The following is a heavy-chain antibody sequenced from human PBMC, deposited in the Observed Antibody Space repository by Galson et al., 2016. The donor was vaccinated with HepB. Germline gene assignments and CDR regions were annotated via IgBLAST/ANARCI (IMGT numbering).Heavy chain of an antibody. V-gene: IGHV3-30-3*01. CDR1: GFTFSDYT. Sequence: SLRLSCAASGFTFSDYTMHWVRQAPGKGLEWVAVISYDGSNKHYAGSVKGRFTISRDNFKNTVYLQMNSLRGEDTAVYYRARDEGTVTTSQFDYWGQGTLVTVSS. CDR2: ISYDGSNK. D-gene: IGHD4-17*01. CDR3: ARDEGTVTTSQFDY. J-gene: IGHJ4*02.